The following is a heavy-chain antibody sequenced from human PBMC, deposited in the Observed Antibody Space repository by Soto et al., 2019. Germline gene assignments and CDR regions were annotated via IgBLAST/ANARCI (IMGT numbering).Heavy chain of an antibody. J-gene: IGHJ5*02. CDR3: ARAGRVMTIYNWFDP. CDR1: GGTFSSYA. D-gene: IGHD4-17*01. Sequence: GASVKVSCKASGGTFSSYAISWVRQAPGQGLEWMGGIIPIFGTANYAQKFQGRVTITADESTSTAYMELSSLRSEDTAVYYCARAGRVMTIYNWFDPWGQGTLVTVSS. CDR2: IIPIFGTA. V-gene: IGHV1-69*13.